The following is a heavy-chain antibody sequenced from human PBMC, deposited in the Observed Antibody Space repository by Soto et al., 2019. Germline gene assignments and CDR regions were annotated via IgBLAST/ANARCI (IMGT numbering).Heavy chain of an antibody. Sequence: SETLSLTCTVSGGSISSYYWSWIRQPPGKGLEWIGYIYYSGSTNYNPSLRSRVTISVDTAKNQFSLKLSSVTAADTAVYYCARRRTDFWSGYSSYFDYWGQGALVTVSS. D-gene: IGHD3-3*01. J-gene: IGHJ4*02. CDR1: GGSISSYY. V-gene: IGHV4-59*12. CDR2: IYYSGST. CDR3: ARRRTDFWSGYSSYFDY.